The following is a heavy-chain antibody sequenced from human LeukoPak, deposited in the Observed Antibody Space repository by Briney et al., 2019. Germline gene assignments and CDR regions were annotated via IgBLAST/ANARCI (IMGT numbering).Heavy chain of an antibody. CDR3: TRGPGSTWYSDY. CDR2: IYSGGDT. D-gene: IGHD6-13*01. J-gene: IGHJ4*02. V-gene: IGHV3-66*02. CDR1: GFTVSSNY. Sequence: GGSLRLSCAASGFTVSSNYMNWVRQAPGKGLEWVSIIYSGGDTYYADYVKGRFTISRDNSKNPLFLQMNNLRPEDTAVYYCTRGPGSTWYSDYWGQGTLVTVSS.